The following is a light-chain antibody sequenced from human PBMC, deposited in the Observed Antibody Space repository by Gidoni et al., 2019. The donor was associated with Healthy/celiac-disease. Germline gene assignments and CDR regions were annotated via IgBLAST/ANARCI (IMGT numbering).Light chain of an antibody. CDR3: QVWDSSSDHHV. CDR2: DDS. V-gene: IGLV3-21*02. CDR1: NIGSKS. Sequence: SYVLTQPPSVSVAPGQTARITCGGNNIGSKSVHWYQQKPGQAPVLVVYDDSHRPSGIPERFSGSNSGNTATLTISRVEAGDEADYYCQVWDSSSDHHVFGTGTKVTVL. J-gene: IGLJ1*01.